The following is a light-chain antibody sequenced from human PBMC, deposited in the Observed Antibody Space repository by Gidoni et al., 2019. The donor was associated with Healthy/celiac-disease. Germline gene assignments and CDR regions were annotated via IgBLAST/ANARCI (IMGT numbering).Light chain of an antibody. CDR2: GKN. CDR3: NSRDSSGSHVV. V-gene: IGLV3-19*01. CDR1: SLRSYY. J-gene: IGLJ2*01. Sequence: SSALTQDPAVAVALGQTVRITCQGDSLRSYYASWYQQKPGQAPVLVIYGKNNRPSGIPVPFSGSSSGNTASLTLTGAQAEDEADYYCNSRDSSGSHVVFGGGTKLTVL.